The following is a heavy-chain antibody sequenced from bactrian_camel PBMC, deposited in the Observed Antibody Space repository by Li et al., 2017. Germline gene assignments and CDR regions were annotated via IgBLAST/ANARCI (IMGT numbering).Heavy chain of an antibody. D-gene: IGHD4*01. Sequence: QVQLVESGGGSVQAGESLRLSCAGVTSDTCGVRWYRQAAGKQLEWVASISTDGTTDYADSVKGRFTISADNDKETMYLQMNELKTEDTAVYYCTMGQSGPYEFTYWGQGTQVTVS. V-gene: IGHV3S55*01. J-gene: IGHJ4*01. CDR1: VTSDTCG. CDR3: TMGQSGPYEFTY. CDR2: ISTDGTT.